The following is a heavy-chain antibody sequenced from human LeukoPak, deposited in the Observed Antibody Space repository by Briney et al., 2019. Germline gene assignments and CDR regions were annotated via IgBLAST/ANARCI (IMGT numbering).Heavy chain of an antibody. Sequence: PGGSLRLSCAASGFTFSSYAMYWVRQAPGKGLEWVAVISYDGSDKFYADSVKGRFTISRDSSKNTLYLQMNGLRPEETAVYYCARARPSMWIDYWGQGTLVTVSS. CDR1: GFTFSSYA. J-gene: IGHJ4*02. D-gene: IGHD5-12*01. V-gene: IGHV3-30*04. CDR2: ISYDGSDK. CDR3: ARARPSMWIDY.